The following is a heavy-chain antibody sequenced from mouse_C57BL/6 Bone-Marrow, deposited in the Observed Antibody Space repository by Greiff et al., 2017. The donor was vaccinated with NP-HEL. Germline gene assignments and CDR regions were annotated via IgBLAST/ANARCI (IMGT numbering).Heavy chain of an antibody. J-gene: IGHJ2*01. CDR3: TIDYYGSSSY. V-gene: IGHV1-15*01. Sequence: VQLQQSGAELVRPGASVTLSCKASGYTFTDYEMHWVKQTPVHGLEWIGAIDPETGGTAYNQKFKGKAILTADKSSSTAYMELRSLTSEDSAVYYWTIDYYGSSSYWGQGTTLTVSS. CDR1: GYTFTDYE. D-gene: IGHD1-1*01. CDR2: IDPETGGT.